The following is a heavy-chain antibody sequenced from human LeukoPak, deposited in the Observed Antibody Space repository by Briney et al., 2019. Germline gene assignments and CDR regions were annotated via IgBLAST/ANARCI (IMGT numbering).Heavy chain of an antibody. V-gene: IGHV1-2*06. CDR2: ISPNSDGT. Sequence: ASVKVSCKASGYTFTGYYMHWVRQAPGQGLEWMGRISPNSDGTNYAQKFQGRVTMTRDTSISTAYMELSRLRSDDTAVYYCARLLAVDTADWGQGTLVTVSS. J-gene: IGHJ4*02. D-gene: IGHD5-18*01. CDR3: ARLLAVDTAD. CDR1: GYTFTGYY.